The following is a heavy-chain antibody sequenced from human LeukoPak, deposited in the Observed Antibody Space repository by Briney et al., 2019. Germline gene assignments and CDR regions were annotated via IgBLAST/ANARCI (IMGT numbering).Heavy chain of an antibody. Sequence: SETLPLTCAVYGGSFSGYYWSWIRQPPGKGLEWIGEINHSGSTNYNPPLKNRVTISVDTSKNQFSLKLSSVTAADTAVYYCFSDTLSRDAFDIWGQGTMVTVSS. CDR3: FSDTLSRDAFDI. CDR2: INHSGST. V-gene: IGHV4-34*01. J-gene: IGHJ3*02. CDR1: GGSFSGYY. D-gene: IGHD3-3*02.